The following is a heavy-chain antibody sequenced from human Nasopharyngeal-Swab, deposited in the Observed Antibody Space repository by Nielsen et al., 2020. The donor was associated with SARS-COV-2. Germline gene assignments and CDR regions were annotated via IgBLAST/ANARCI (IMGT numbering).Heavy chain of an antibody. CDR2: IYYSGST. CDR1: GGSISSSSYY. CDR3: ATYGYGSYYYYYMDV. D-gene: IGHD5-18*01. V-gene: IGHV4-39*01. Sequence: SETLSLTCTVSGGSISSSSYYWGWIRQPPGKGLEWIGSIYYSGSTYYNPSLKSRVTISVDTSKNQFSLKLRPVTSADTAVYYCATYGYGSYYYYYMDVWGKGTTVTVSS. J-gene: IGHJ6*03.